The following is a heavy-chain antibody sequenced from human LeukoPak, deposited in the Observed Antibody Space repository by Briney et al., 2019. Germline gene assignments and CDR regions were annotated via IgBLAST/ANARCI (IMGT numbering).Heavy chain of an antibody. CDR2: IYYSGST. D-gene: IGHD2-15*01. CDR3: VRPALGAFDI. J-gene: IGHJ3*02. V-gene: IGHV4-39*01. CDR1: GGSISSSSYY. Sequence: SETLSLTCTVSGGSISSSSYYWGWIRQSPGKGLEWIGSIYYSGSTYYNPSLKSRVTISVDTSKNQFSLKVSSVTAAETAVYNCVRPALGAFDIWGQGTMVTVSS.